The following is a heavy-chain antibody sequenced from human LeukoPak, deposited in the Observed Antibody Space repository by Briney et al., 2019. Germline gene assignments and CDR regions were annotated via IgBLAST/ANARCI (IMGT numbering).Heavy chain of an antibody. V-gene: IGHV4-34*01. CDR1: GGSFSGYY. CDR3: ARTQTYDSSGYYYQY. J-gene: IGHJ4*02. CDR2: INHSGST. Sequence: NPSETLSLTCAVYGGSFSGYYWSWIRQPPGKGLEWIGEINHSGSTNYNPSLKSRVTISVDTSKNQFSLKLSSVTAADTAVYYCARTQTYDSSGYYYQYWGQGTLVTVSS. D-gene: IGHD3-22*01.